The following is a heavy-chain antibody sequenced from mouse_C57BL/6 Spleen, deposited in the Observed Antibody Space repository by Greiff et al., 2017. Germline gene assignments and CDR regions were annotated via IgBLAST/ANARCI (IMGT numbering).Heavy chain of an antibody. J-gene: IGHJ3*01. CDR1: GYTFTSYW. D-gene: IGHD1-1*01. CDR3: ARASSYDAWFAY. CDR2: IDPADSYT. Sequence: QVQLQQSGAELVRPGTSVKLSCKASGYTFTSYWMHWVKQRPGQGLEWIGEIDPADSYTNYNQKFKGKATLTVDKSSSTAYMQLSSLTSEDSAVYYCARASSYDAWFAYWGQGTLVTVSA. V-gene: IGHV1-59*01.